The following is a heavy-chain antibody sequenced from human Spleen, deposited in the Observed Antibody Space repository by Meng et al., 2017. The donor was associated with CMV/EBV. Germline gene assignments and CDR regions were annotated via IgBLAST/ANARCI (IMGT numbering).Heavy chain of an antibody. J-gene: IGHJ4*02. V-gene: IGHV4-4*02. CDR2: IYHGGKT. D-gene: IGHD1-26*01. CDR1: SITNTNW. CDR3: ARVGTYSGTYPTGYFDS. Sequence: SITNTNWWTWVRQSPGKGLEWIGEIYHGGKTNYNPSLTSRLTISVDRSKNQFSLKLNSVTAADTAVYYCARVGTYSGTYPTGYFDSWGQGTLVTVSS.